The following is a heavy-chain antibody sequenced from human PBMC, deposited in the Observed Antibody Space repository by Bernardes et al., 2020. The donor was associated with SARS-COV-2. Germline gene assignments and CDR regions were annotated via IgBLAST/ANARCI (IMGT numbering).Heavy chain of an antibody. CDR1: GGSISSYY. CDR2: IYYSGST. J-gene: IGHJ4*02. V-gene: IGHV4-59*01. Sequence: ETLSLTCTVSGGSISSYYWSWIRQPPGKGLEWIGYIYYSGSTNYNPSLKSRVTISVDTSKNQFSLKLSSVTAADTAVYYCARVGVTTVTSHFDYWGQGTLVTVSS. D-gene: IGHD4-4*01. CDR3: ARVGVTTVTSHFDY.